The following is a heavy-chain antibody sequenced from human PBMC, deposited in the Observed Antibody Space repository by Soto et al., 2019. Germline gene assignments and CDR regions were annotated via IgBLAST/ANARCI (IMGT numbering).Heavy chain of an antibody. D-gene: IGHD3-22*01. Sequence: QVQLQESGPGLVKPSQTLSLTCTVAGGSITSGGLYWHWIRQHPGRGLEWIGYISDSGSTHYNPSLRSRVSIAVDTSKNQFSLRLNSVTAADTAVYYCARDRRYYDWTGYPSSSFDIWGQGTMVTVSS. J-gene: IGHJ3*02. V-gene: IGHV4-31*03. CDR1: GGSITSGGLY. CDR2: ISDSGST. CDR3: ARDRRYYDWTGYPSSSFDI.